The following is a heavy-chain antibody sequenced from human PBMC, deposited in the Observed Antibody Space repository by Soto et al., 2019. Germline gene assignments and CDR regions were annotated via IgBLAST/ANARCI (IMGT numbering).Heavy chain of an antibody. D-gene: IGHD3-3*01. CDR3: ARDSITIFGVVRDYGIDV. CDR1: GYTFTGYY. J-gene: IGHJ6*02. CDR2: INPNSGGT. Sequence: ASVKVSCKASGYTFTGYYMHWVRQAPGQGLEWMGWINPNSGGTNYAQKFQGWVTMTRDTSISTAYMELSRLRSDDTAVYYCARDSITIFGVVRDYGIDVWGQGTTVTVSS. V-gene: IGHV1-2*04.